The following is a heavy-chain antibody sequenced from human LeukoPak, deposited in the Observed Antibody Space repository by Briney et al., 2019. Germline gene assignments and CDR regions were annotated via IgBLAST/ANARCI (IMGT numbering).Heavy chain of an antibody. Sequence: PSETLSLTCAVYGGSFSGYYWSWLRQSPGKGLEWIGEIDHDGRTNYNPSLKSRVTISADTSRNQFFLKVRSVTAADTAVYYCARGGITGTTCWFDPWGQGTQVTVSS. V-gene: IGHV4-34*01. CDR3: ARGGITGTTCWFDP. CDR1: GGSFSGYY. J-gene: IGHJ5*02. CDR2: IDHDGRT. D-gene: IGHD1-7*01.